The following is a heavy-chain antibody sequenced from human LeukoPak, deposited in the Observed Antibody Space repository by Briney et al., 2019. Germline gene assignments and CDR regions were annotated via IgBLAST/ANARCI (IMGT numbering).Heavy chain of an antibody. CDR1: GFSFSGYA. CDR2: ISGDGGST. J-gene: IGHJ1*01. Sequence: GGSLRLSCSASGFSFSGYAMHWVHQAPGKGLQYFSVISGDGGSTEYADSVRGRFTISRDNSKNRLYLQMSSLRTEDTAVYYCVRRSVDGSAEYFLHWGQGTLVTVSS. CDR3: VRRSVDGSAEYFLH. D-gene: IGHD6-19*01. V-gene: IGHV3-64D*06.